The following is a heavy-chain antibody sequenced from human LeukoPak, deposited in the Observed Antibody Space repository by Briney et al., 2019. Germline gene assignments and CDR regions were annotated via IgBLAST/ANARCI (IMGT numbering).Heavy chain of an antibody. Sequence: GGSLRLSCAASGFTFDDYAIHWVRQAPGKGLEWVSGINWNSGSKHYADSVKGRFTISRDNAKNTLYLQMNSLRAEDTAVYYCAKDLRSAAAGTSPADYWGQGTLVTVSS. D-gene: IGHD6-13*01. J-gene: IGHJ4*02. CDR1: GFTFDDYA. V-gene: IGHV3-9*01. CDR2: INWNSGSK. CDR3: AKDLRSAAAGTSPADY.